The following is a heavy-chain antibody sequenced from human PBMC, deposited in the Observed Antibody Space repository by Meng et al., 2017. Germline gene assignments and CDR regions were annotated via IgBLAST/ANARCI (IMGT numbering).Heavy chain of an antibody. J-gene: IGHJ6*02. D-gene: IGHD5-18*01. CDR3: ASLSDTFYYYYGMDV. CDR2: INAGNGNT. Sequence: ASVKVSCKASGYTFTSYAMHWVRQAPGQRLAWMGWINAGNGNTKYSQKFQGRVTITRDTSASTAYMELSSLRSEDTAVYYCASLSDTFYYYYGMDVWGQGTTVTVSS. V-gene: IGHV1-3*01. CDR1: GYTFTSYA.